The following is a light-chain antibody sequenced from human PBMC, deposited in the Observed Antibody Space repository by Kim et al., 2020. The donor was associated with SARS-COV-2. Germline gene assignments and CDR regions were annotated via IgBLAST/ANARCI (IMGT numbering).Light chain of an antibody. Sequence: LGQAGRITCQRRSRISDYASCYQQMPGQAHVLVIYGKNNRPSGIPDRFSGSSSGNTASLTITGAQAEDEADYYCNSRDSSGNHLVFGGGTQLTVL. CDR2: GKN. J-gene: IGLJ2*01. CDR1: SRISDY. CDR3: NSRDSSGNHLV. V-gene: IGLV3-19*01.